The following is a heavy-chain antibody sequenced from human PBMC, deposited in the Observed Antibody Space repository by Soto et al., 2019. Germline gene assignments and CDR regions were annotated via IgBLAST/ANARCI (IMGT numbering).Heavy chain of an antibody. CDR3: VKARAAGGFDY. CDR2: ISGSGGNT. V-gene: IGHV3-23*01. D-gene: IGHD3-10*01. CDR1: GFTFTNYA. J-gene: IGHJ4*02. Sequence: EVHLLDSGGGLVQPGGSLRLSCAASGFTFTNYAMSWVRQAPGKGLEWVSSISGSGGNTYYADSVRGRFTISRYNTKNTLYLQMNGLRAEDTAIDYCVKARAAGGFDYWGQGTLVTVSS.